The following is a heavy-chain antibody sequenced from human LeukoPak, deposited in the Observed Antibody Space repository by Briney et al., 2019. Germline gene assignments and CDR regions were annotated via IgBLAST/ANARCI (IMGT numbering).Heavy chain of an antibody. J-gene: IGHJ4*02. Sequence: HGESLKISCKGSGYRFSNFWIGWVRQMPGKGLEWMGIIYPDDSNTRYSPSFQGQVTISVDKSFSTAYLQWNSLKASDTAMYYCALQPGYCSSASCSHFDFWGQGTLVTVSS. CDR1: GYRFSNFW. D-gene: IGHD2-2*01. V-gene: IGHV5-51*01. CDR2: IYPDDSNT. CDR3: ALQPGYCSSASCSHFDF.